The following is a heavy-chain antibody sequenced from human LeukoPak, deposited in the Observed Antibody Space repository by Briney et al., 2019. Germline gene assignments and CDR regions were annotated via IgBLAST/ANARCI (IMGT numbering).Heavy chain of an antibody. Sequence: ASVKVSCKASGGTFSSYAISWVRQAPGQGLEWMGGIIPIFGTANYAQKFQGRVTMTTDTSTSTAYMELRSLRSDDTAVYYCARYYYDSSGYYYWDHWGQGTLVTVSS. CDR2: IIPIFGTA. J-gene: IGHJ4*02. V-gene: IGHV1-69*05. CDR3: ARYYYDSSGYYYWDH. D-gene: IGHD3-22*01. CDR1: GGTFSSYA.